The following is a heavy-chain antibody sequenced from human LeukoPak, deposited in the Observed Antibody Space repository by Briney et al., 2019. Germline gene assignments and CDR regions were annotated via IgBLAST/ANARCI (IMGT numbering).Heavy chain of an antibody. CDR2: TYHRSKWYS. V-gene: IGHV6-1*01. CDR3: GRQDSGKGGIDY. J-gene: IGHJ4*02. D-gene: IGHD1-26*01. CDR1: GDSVSSNTVT. Sequence: SQTLSLTCAITGDSVSSNTVTWIWIRQSPSRGLEWLGRTYHRSKWYSEYAVSVQSRIIINPDTSMNQFSLQLNSVTPEDTAVYYCGRQDSGKGGIDYWGQGTLVTVSS.